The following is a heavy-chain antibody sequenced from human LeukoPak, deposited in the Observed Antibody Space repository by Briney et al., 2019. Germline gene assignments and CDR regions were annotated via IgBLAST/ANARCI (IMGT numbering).Heavy chain of an antibody. J-gene: IGHJ6*03. CDR3: ARLGYYYDSSGYYSYSYYYYMDV. CDR2: INHSGST. CDR1: GGSFSGYY. D-gene: IGHD3-22*01. V-gene: IGHV4-34*01. Sequence: SETLSLTCAVYGGSFSGYYWSWIRQPPGKGLEWIGEINHSGSTNYNPSLKSRVTISVDTSKNQFSPKLSSVTAADTAVYYCARLGYYYDSSGYYSYSYYYYMDVWGKGTTVTISS.